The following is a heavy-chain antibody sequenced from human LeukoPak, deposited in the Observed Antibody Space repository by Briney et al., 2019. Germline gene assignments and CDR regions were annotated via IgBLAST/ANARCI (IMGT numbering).Heavy chain of an antibody. CDR2: NSGSGGST. D-gene: IGHD2-2*01. CDR1: GSTFSSYA. J-gene: IGHJ4*02. Sequence: GGSLRLSCAASGSTFSSYAMSWVRQAPGKGLEWVSANSGSGGSTYYADSVKSRFTISRGNSKNTLYLQMNSLRAEDTAVYYCAGGTSCSFWGQGTLVTVSS. CDR3: AGGTSCSF. V-gene: IGHV3-23*01.